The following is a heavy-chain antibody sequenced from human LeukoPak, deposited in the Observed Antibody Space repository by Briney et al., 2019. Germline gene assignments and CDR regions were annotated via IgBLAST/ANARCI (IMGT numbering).Heavy chain of an antibody. D-gene: IGHD3-9*01. V-gene: IGHV3-66*01. CDR1: GFTVSSNY. CDR2: IYSGGST. CDR3: AKGARYFDWLVDY. J-gene: IGHJ4*02. Sequence: GGSLRLSCAASGFTVSSNYMSWVRQAPGKGLEWVSVIYSGGSTYYADSVKGRFTISRDNSKNTLYLQMNSLRAEDTAVYYCAKGARYFDWLVDYWGQGTLVTVSS.